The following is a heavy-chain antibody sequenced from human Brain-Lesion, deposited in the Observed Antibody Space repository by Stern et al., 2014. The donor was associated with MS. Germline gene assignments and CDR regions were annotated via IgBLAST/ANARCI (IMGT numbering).Heavy chain of an antibody. V-gene: IGHV4-39*01. CDR1: GCSISSSTYY. J-gene: IGHJ4*02. Sequence: VQLLESGPGLVKPSETLSLTCTVSGCSISSSTYYWAWIRQPPGKGLEWIGNIYYSGFTYYNPSLKSRVTISEDMSKNQFALKLSSVTAADTAIYYCARHDSVPRPSQLYSARDRGPGYFDYWGQGTLVTVSS. D-gene: IGHD1-26*01. CDR3: ARHDSVPRPSQLYSARDRGPGYFDY. CDR2: IYYSGFT.